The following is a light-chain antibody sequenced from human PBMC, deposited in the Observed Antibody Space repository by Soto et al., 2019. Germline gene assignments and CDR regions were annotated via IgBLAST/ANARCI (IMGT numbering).Light chain of an antibody. J-gene: IGLJ2*01. V-gene: IGLV1-44*01. CDR1: SSNIGSNA. CDR3: ATWDDSLSGVV. CDR2: TND. Sequence: QPVLTQPPSASGTPGQRVTISCSGSSSNIGSNAVNWYRQLPGTAPKLRIQTNDQRPSGVTDRFAGSQSGTAASLAISVLQSEDEAEYYCATWDDSLSGVVFGGGTKLTVL.